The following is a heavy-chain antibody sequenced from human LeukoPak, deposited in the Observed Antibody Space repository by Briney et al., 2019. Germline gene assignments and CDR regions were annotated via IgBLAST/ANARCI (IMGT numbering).Heavy chain of an antibody. CDR3: ARVSSPLTRDGYNYPWEGS. CDR2: IIPILGIK. CDR1: GGTFIRYA. D-gene: IGHD5-24*01. J-gene: IGHJ4*02. V-gene: IGHV1-69*04. Sequence: SVTVSFKSSGGTFIRYAISWVREAPGQRLEWMGRIIPILGIKKYAPKFQGRVTITADKSTSTAYMELSSLRSEDTAVYYCARVSSPLTRDGYNYPWEGSWGQGTLVTVSS.